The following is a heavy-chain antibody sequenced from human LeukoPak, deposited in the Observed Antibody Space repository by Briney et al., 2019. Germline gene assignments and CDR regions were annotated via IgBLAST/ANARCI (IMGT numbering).Heavy chain of an antibody. CDR1: GFTFSSYW. V-gene: IGHV3-7*01. CDR2: IKQDGSEK. D-gene: IGHD5-24*01. Sequence: PGGSLRLSCAASGFTFSSYWMSWVRQAPGKGLEWVANIKQDGSEKYYVDSVKGRFTISRDDAKNSLYLQMNSLRAEDTAVYYCARDLVATISGYYYYGMDVWGQGTTVTVSS. J-gene: IGHJ6*02. CDR3: ARDLVATISGYYYYGMDV.